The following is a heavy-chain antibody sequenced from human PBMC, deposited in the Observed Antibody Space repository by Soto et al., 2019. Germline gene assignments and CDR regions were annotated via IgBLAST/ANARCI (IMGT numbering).Heavy chain of an antibody. J-gene: IGHJ6*02. CDR2: IIPIFGTA. Sequence: SVKVSCKASGGTFSSYAISWVRQAPGQGLEWMGGIIPIFGTANYAQKFQGRVTITADESTSTAYMELSSLRSEDTAVYYCARHTIGGGYYYYGMDVWGQGTTVTVYS. D-gene: IGHD3-16*01. CDR3: ARHTIGGGYYYYGMDV. CDR1: GGTFSSYA. V-gene: IGHV1-69*13.